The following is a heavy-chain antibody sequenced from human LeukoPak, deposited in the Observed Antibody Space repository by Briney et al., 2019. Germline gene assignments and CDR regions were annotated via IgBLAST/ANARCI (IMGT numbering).Heavy chain of an antibody. D-gene: IGHD1-14*01. Sequence: PSETLSLTCTVSGGSITNYYWNWIRQPPGKGLEWIGFIYSSGTTNYNPSLKSRLTISLDTSKNQFSLKLTSMTAADTAVYYCTSGTLSYYYMDVWGKGTTVTISS. V-gene: IGHV4-59*01. CDR3: TSGTLSYYYMDV. CDR1: GGSITNYY. CDR2: IYSSGTT. J-gene: IGHJ6*03.